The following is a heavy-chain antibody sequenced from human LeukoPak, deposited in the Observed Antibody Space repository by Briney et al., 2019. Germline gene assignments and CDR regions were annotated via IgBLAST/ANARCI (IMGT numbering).Heavy chain of an antibody. V-gene: IGHV4-30-4*01. J-gene: IGHJ4*02. CDR1: GGSVSSGDYY. Sequence: PSQTLSLTCTVSGGSVSSGDYYWSWIRQPPGKSLEWIGYIYNSGSTYYNPSLKSRLTISEDTSKNQFSLKLSSVTAADTAVYFCARHVTTVTFFDFWGQGTLVTVSS. D-gene: IGHD4-11*01. CDR3: ARHVTTVTFFDF. CDR2: IYNSGST.